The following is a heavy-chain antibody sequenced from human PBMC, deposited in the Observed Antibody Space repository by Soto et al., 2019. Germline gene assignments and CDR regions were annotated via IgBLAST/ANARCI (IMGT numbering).Heavy chain of an antibody. CDR3: ARAKRGMDV. CDR1: GGSFSGYY. J-gene: IGHJ6*02. V-gene: IGHV4-34*01. CDR2: INHSGST. Sequence: SETLSLTCAVYGGSFSGYYWSWIRQPPGKGLEWIGEINHSGSTNYNPSLKSRVTISVDTSKNQFSLKLSSVTAADTAVYYCARAKRGMDVWGQGTTVTVSS.